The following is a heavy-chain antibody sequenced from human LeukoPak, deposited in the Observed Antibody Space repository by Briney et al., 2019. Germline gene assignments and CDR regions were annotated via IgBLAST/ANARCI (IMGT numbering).Heavy chain of an antibody. CDR3: ARGSSGTEGFDP. CDR1: GYSFTKFG. D-gene: IGHD1-26*01. V-gene: IGHV1-18*01. CDR2: IYNGNT. Sequence: ASVKVSCKASGYSFTKFGISWVRQAPGRGLEWMGWIYNGNTKYAQSLQGRVTMTTDTSTGTAYMELRSLISDDTAVYYCARGSSGTEGFDPWGQGTLVTVSS. J-gene: IGHJ5*02.